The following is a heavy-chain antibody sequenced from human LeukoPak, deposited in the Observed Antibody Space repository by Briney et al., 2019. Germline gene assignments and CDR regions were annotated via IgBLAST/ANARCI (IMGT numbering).Heavy chain of an antibody. CDR2: TYYRSKWYN. J-gene: IGHJ3*02. D-gene: IGHD6-13*01. CDR1: GDSVSSNSAA. Sequence: SQTLSLTCAISGDSVSSNSAAWNWSRQSPSRGLEWLGRTYYRSKWYNDYAVSVKSRITINPDTSKNQFSLQLNSVTPEDTAVYYCARDYPSSWFAFDIWGQGTMVTVSS. V-gene: IGHV6-1*01. CDR3: ARDYPSSWFAFDI.